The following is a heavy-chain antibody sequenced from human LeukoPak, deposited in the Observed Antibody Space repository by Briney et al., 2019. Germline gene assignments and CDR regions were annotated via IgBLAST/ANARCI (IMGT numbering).Heavy chain of an antibody. D-gene: IGHD6-13*01. J-gene: IGHJ4*02. CDR2: ISYDGSNK. V-gene: IGHV3-30*04. CDR3: ARDGSSWSFDY. CDR1: GFTFSSYA. Sequence: GGSLRLSCAASGFTFSSYAMHWVRQAPGKGLERVAVISYDGSNKYYADSVKGRFTISRDNSKNTLYLQMNSLRAEDTAVYYCARDGSSWSFDYWGQGTLVTVSS.